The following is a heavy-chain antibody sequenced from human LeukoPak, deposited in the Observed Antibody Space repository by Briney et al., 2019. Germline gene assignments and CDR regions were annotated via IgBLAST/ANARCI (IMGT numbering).Heavy chain of an antibody. D-gene: IGHD6-19*01. CDR2: IYHSGSN. V-gene: IGHV4-30-4*01. CDR3: ARAGAVAGGYYFDY. J-gene: IGHJ4*02. CDR1: GGSISSGDYY. Sequence: PSQTLSLTCTVSGGSISSGDYYWSWIRPPTGKGLVGFGYIYHSGSNYYNPSLKSRVTISVDKSKDQFSLKLSSGTAADTGVYYCARAGAVAGGYYFDYWGQGTLVTGSS.